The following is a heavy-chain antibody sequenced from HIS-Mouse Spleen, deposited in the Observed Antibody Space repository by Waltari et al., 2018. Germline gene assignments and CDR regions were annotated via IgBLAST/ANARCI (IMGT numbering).Heavy chain of an antibody. D-gene: IGHD4-4*01. V-gene: IGHV3-33*06. CDR1: GFTFSSYG. CDR3: AKESSNFYFDY. CDR2: IWYDGSNK. Sequence: QVQLVESGGGVVQPGRSLRLSCAASGFTFSSYGMPWVRQAPGKGLEWVAVIWYDGSNKYYADSVKGRFTISRDNSKNTLYLQMNSLRAEDTAVYYCAKESSNFYFDYWGQGTLVTVSS. J-gene: IGHJ4*02.